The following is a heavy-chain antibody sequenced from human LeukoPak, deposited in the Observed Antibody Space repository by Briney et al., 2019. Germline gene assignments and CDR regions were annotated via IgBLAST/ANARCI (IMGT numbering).Heavy chain of an antibody. CDR1: DVSISSGIYY. CDR2: ISYSGTT. D-gene: IGHD6-13*01. J-gene: IGHJ4*02. CDR3: ARHSSSWYYFDY. Sequence: PSETLSLTCSVSDVSISSGIYYWGWIRQSPGRGLGWIGSISYSGTTFYTPSLKSRGTISVDTSKNQFSLKLNSLTATDTAIYYCARHSSSWYYFDYWAQGILVTVSS. V-gene: IGHV4-39*01.